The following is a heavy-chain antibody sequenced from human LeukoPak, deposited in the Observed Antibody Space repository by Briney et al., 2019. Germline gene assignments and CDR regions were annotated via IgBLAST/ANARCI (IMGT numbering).Heavy chain of an antibody. CDR3: GRDLEENGVTH. V-gene: IGHV4-39*07. CDR1: GGSISSSSYY. D-gene: IGHD4-17*01. CDR2: IHSSGST. Sequence: PSETLSLTCTVSGGSISSSSYYWGWIRQPPGKGLEWIGNIHSSGSTDYNPSLKSRVTMSVDTSKNEFSLRVNSVTAADTAVYYCGRDLEENGVTHWGLGTLVTVSS. J-gene: IGHJ4*02.